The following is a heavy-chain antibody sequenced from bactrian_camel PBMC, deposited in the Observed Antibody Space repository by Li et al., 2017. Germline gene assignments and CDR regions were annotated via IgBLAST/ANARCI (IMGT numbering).Heavy chain of an antibody. Sequence: VQLVESGGDSVQTGGSLRLSCSASGDTSSDYCMGWFRQAPGKEREGVAAYDSDGTTHYADSVKGRFTVSRDNAENTLWLQMNSLKTEDAAVYYCATDLSDFYSDDAARPPYWGQGTQVTVS. CDR3: ATDLSDFYSDDAARPPY. CDR2: YDSDGTT. D-gene: IGHD2*01. J-gene: IGHJ4*01. V-gene: IGHV3S53*01. CDR1: GDTSSDYC.